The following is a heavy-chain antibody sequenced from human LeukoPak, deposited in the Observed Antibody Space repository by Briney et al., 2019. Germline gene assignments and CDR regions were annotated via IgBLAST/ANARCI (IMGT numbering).Heavy chain of an antibody. CDR1: GYTFTGYY. J-gene: IGHJ6*02. CDR3: ARGRIRYGMDV. CDR2: INPNSGGT. Sequence: ASVKVSCKASGYTFTGYYMHWVRQAPGQGLEWMGWINPNSGGTNYAQKLQGRVTMTRNTSISTAYMELSSLRSEDAAVYYCARGRIRYGMDVWDQGTTVTVSS. V-gene: IGHV1-2*02.